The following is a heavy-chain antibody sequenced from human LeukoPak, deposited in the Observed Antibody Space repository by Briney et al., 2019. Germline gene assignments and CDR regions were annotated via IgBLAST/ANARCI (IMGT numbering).Heavy chain of an antibody. J-gene: IGHJ4*02. CDR3: ARRKLELVNYFDY. CDR1: GGSISSSSYS. V-gene: IGHV4-39*01. Sequence: PSETLSLTCTVSGGSISSSSYSWGWIRQPPGKGLEWIGSIYYSGSTYYNPSLKSRVTISVDTSKNQFSLKLSSVTAADTAVYYCARRKLELVNYFDYWGQGTLVTVSS. D-gene: IGHD1-7*01. CDR2: IYYSGST.